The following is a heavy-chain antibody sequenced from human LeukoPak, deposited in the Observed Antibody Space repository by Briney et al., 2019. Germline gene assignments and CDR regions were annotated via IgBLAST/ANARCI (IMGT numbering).Heavy chain of an antibody. Sequence: SVKVSCKASGGTFSSYAISWVRQAPGQGLEWMGRIIPILGIADYAQKFQGRVTITADKSTSTAYMELSSLRSEDTAVYYCARDFRSGGDYGGPELRHFDYWGQGTLVTVSS. V-gene: IGHV1-69*04. J-gene: IGHJ4*02. CDR2: IIPILGIA. CDR1: GGTFSSYA. D-gene: IGHD4-23*01. CDR3: ARDFRSGGDYGGPELRHFDY.